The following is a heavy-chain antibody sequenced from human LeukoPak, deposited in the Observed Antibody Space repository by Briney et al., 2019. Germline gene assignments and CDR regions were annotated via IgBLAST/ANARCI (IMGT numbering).Heavy chain of an antibody. CDR2: ISGSGGST. CDR3: ARGPLQDNEIDY. Sequence: GGSLRLSCAASGFTFSSYAMSWVRQAPGKGLEWVSAISGSGGSTYYADSAKGRFTISRDNAKNSLYLQMNSLRAEDTAVYYCARGPLQDNEIDYWGQGTLVTVSS. D-gene: IGHD5-24*01. CDR1: GFTFSSYA. V-gene: IGHV3-23*01. J-gene: IGHJ4*02.